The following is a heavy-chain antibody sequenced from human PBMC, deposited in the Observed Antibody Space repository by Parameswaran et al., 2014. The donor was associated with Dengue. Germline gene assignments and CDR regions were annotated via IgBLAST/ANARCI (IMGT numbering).Heavy chain of an antibody. J-gene: IGHJ4*02. V-gene: IGHV3-48*03. CDR2: ISSSGYVI. Sequence: GESLKISCEASGFTFSTYAMNWVRQAPGKGLEWVSYISSSGYVIYYADSVRGRFTISRDPAKNSLYLQMNSLRAEDTALYYCARGGIGNTDSWGQGTLVTVSS. CDR1: GFTFSTYA. D-gene: IGHD6-13*01. CDR3: ARGGIGNTDS.